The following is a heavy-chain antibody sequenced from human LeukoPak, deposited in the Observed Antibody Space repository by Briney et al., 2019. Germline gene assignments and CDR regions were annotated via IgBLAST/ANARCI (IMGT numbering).Heavy chain of an antibody. J-gene: IGHJ5*01. Sequence: SQTLSLTCAISGDSVSSNTAAWYWIRQSPSRGLEWLGRTYYRSKWTYEYAESVRSRITINVDTSRNQFSLHLNSVTPENTAVYYCARDPSDDQGFDCWGQGTLVTVSS. V-gene: IGHV6-1*01. D-gene: IGHD3-3*01. CDR3: ARDPSDDQGFDC. CDR1: GDSVSSNTAA. CDR2: TYYRSKWTY.